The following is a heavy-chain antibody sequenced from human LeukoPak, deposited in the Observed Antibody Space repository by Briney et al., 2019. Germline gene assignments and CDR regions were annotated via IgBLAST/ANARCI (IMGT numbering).Heavy chain of an antibody. CDR3: AKDSTYYYGSGSYYNVSNY. Sequence: GGSLRLSCAASGFTFSSYAMSWVRQAPGKGLEWVSAISGSGGSTYYADSVKGRLTISRDNSKNTLYLQMNSLRAEDTAVYYCAKDSTYYYGSGSYYNVSNYWGQGTLVTVSS. D-gene: IGHD3-10*01. J-gene: IGHJ4*02. V-gene: IGHV3-23*01. CDR2: ISGSGGST. CDR1: GFTFSSYA.